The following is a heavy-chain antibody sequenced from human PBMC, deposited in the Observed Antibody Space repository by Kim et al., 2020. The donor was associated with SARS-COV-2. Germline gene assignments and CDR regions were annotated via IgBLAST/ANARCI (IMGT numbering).Heavy chain of an antibody. CDR3: TRGSALVSYGDYHNWFYP. Sequence: GGSLRLSCTASGFTFGDYAMSWFRQAPGKGLEWVGFIRSKAYGGTTEYAASVKGRFTISRDDSKSIAYLQMNSLKTEDTAVYYCTRGSALVSYGDYHNWFYPWGPVTLVTVSS. V-gene: IGHV3-49*03. CDR2: IRSKAYGGTT. D-gene: IGHD4-17*01. J-gene: IGHJ5*02. CDR1: GFTFGDYA.